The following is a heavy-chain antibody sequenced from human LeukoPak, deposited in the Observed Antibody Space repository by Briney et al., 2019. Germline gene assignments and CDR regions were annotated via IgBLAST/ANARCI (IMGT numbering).Heavy chain of an antibody. CDR3: ARAYSRTPGDYYFDS. CDR2: IYRNGNS. CDR1: GFFISSGDY. V-gene: IGHV4-38-2*01. D-gene: IGHD4-11*01. J-gene: IGHJ4*02. Sequence: PSETLSLTCAVSGFFISSGDYWGWIRQPPGKGLEWIASIYRNGNSFYNPSLQSRVTISVDTSRNQLSLQLGSATAADTAVYCCARAYSRTPGDYYFDSWGQGTVVTVSS.